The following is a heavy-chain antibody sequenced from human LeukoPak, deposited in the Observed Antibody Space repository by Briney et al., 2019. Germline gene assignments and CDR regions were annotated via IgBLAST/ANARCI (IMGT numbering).Heavy chain of an antibody. CDR2: ISSSSSTI. CDR1: GFTFSSYS. V-gene: IGHV3-48*01. CDR3: ARDTTHYYDSSGP. D-gene: IGHD3-22*01. Sequence: GGSLRLSCAASGFTFSSYSMNWVRQAPGKGLEWVSYISSSSSTIYYADSVKGRFTISRDNAKNSLYLQMNSLRAEDTAVYYCARDTTHYYDSSGPWGQGTLVTVSS. J-gene: IGHJ5*02.